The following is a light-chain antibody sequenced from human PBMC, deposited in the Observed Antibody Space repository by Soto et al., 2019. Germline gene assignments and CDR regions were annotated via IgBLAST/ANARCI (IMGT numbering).Light chain of an antibody. CDR2: EVS. J-gene: IGLJ1*01. Sequence: QSALTQPASVSGPPGQSITISCTGTSSDXGGYNYVSWYQQHPGKAPKLMIYEVSNRPSGVSIRFSGSKSGNTASLTISGLQAEDEADYYCSSYTSSTSLDVFGTGTKVTVL. V-gene: IGLV2-14*01. CDR1: SSDXGGYNY. CDR3: SSYTSSTSLDV.